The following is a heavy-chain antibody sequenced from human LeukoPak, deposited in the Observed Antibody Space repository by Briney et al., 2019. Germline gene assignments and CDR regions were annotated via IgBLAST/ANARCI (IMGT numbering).Heavy chain of an antibody. CDR1: GGSMSSDY. CDR3: ARDRRTYYYDNGWFDP. V-gene: IGHV4-59*01. J-gene: IGHJ5*02. CDR2: IYYSGST. Sequence: SETLSLTCTVSGGSMSSDYWSWIRQPPGKGLEWIGYIYYSGSTNYNPSLKSRVTISVDTSENQFSLKLSSVTAADTAVYYCARDRRTYYYDNGWFDPWGQGTLVTVSS. D-gene: IGHD3-22*01.